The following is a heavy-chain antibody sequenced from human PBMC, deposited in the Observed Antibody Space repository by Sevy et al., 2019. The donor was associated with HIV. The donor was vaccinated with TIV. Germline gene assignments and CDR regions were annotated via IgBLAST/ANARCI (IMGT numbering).Heavy chain of an antibody. CDR2: ISGSGGST. D-gene: IGHD3-10*01. V-gene: IGHV3-23*01. CDR3: AKGPNRPTGGGY. Sequence: GGSLRLSCAASGFTFSSYAMSWVRQAPGKGLEWVSAISGSGGSTYYADSVKGRFTISRDNSKNTRYLQMNSLRAEDTAVYYCAKGPNRPTGGGYWGQGTLVTVSS. CDR1: GFTFSSYA. J-gene: IGHJ4*02.